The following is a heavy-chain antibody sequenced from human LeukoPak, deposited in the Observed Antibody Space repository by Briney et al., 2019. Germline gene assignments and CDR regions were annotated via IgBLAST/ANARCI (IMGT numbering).Heavy chain of an antibody. CDR1: GGTFSSYA. D-gene: IGHD1-1*01. CDR2: IIPIFGTA. CDR3: ARGIEYTIPGQYFQH. J-gene: IGHJ1*01. V-gene: IGHV1-69*13. Sequence: SVKVSCKASGGTFSSYAISWVRQAPGQGLEWMGGIIPIFGTANYAQKFQGRVTITADESTSTAYMELSSLRSEDTAVYYCARGIEYTIPGQYFQHWGQGTLVTVSS.